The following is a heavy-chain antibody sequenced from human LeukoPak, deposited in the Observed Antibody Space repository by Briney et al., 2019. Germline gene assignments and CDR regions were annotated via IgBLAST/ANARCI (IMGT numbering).Heavy chain of an antibody. CDR2: TRNKANSYTT. V-gene: IGHV3-72*01. D-gene: IGHD3-22*01. J-gene: IGHJ6*03. CDR1: GLTFSDHY. Sequence: GGSLRLSWAASGLTFSDHYMDWVRQAPGKGLECVGRTRNKANSYTTEYAASVKGRFTISRDDSKNSLYLQMNSLKTEDTAVYYCARGNSSGYYYHYYMDVWGKGTTVTVSS. CDR3: ARGNSSGYYYHYYMDV.